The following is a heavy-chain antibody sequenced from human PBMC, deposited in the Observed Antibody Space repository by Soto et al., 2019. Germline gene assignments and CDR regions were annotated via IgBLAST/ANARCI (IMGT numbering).Heavy chain of an antibody. Sequence: EVQLVESGGGLVQPGRSLRLSCAASGFTFNNYAMHWVRQAPGKGLDWVSGITWNSVSIGYAVSVKGRFTISRDNAKNSLYLQMNSLRAEDTALYYCAKDHSSGPYYDMDVWGQGTTVTVSS. D-gene: IGHD6-19*01. CDR1: GFTFNNYA. CDR3: AKDHSSGPYYDMDV. J-gene: IGHJ6*02. V-gene: IGHV3-9*01. CDR2: ITWNSVSI.